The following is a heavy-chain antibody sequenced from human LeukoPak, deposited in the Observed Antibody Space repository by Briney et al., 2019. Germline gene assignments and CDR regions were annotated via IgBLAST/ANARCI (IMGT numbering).Heavy chain of an antibody. CDR1: GFTFSSFW. CDR3: ARDCGPGSYPTPYYYYYYMDV. V-gene: IGHV3-7*01. J-gene: IGHJ6*03. D-gene: IGHD3-10*01. Sequence: GGSLRLSCAASGFTFSSFWMRWVRQAPGKGLELVANIKQDGSEKCYVDSVQGRFTISRDNSKNTLYLQMNSLRAEDTAVYYCARDCGPGSYPTPYYYYYYMDVWGKGTTVTVSS. CDR2: IKQDGSEK.